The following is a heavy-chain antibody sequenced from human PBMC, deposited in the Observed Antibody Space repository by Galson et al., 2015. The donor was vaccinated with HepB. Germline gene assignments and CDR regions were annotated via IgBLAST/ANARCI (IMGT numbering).Heavy chain of an antibody. CDR1: GFTFSKYA. J-gene: IGHJ2*01. V-gene: IGHV3-23*01. D-gene: IGHD2-15*01. CDR2: ISGSGGSK. Sequence: SLRLSCAASGFTFSKYAMSWVRQAPGKGLEWVSAISGSGGSKYYADSVKGRFTISRDNSKNTLYLQMNSLRAEDTAVYYCAKVTGCSGGSCYSMRYWYFDLWGRGTLVTVSS. CDR3: AKVTGCSGGSCYSMRYWYFDL.